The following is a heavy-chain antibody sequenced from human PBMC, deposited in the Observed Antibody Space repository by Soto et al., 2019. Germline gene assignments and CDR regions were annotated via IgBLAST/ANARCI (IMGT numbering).Heavy chain of an antibody. V-gene: IGHV6-1*01. Sequence: SQNLSLTCAISGDSVSRSSAVWNWIRQSPSRGLEWLGRTYYTSKWNNYYAVSVKSRITINADTSKNQFSLQLNSVTPEDTALYYCARSVSGTGTEFDPWGQGTPVTVSS. CDR3: ARSVSGTGTEFDP. CDR2: TYYTSKWNN. CDR1: GDSVSRSSAV. D-gene: IGHD6-19*01. J-gene: IGHJ5*02.